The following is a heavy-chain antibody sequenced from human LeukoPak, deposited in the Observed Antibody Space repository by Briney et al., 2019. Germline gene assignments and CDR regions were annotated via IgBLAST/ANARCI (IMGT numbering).Heavy chain of an antibody. CDR2: INPSGGST. V-gene: IGHV1-46*01. CDR3: AREEGPVQLYGMDV. J-gene: IGHJ6*02. Sequence: ASVKVSCKASGYTFTSYYMHWVRQAPGQGREWVGIINPSGGSTSYAQKFQGRVTMTRDTSTSTVYMELSSMRSEDTAVYYCAREEGPVQLYGMDVWGQGTTVTVSS. D-gene: IGHD2-2*01. CDR1: GYTFTSYY.